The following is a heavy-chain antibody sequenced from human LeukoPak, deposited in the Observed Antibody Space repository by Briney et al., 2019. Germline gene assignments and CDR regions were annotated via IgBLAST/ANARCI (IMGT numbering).Heavy chain of an antibody. D-gene: IGHD2-21*02. CDR1: GYTCTGYY. V-gene: IGHV1-2*02. CDR3: ARDFGGDRTNYYYYYMDV. CDR2: INPNSGGT. J-gene: IGHJ6*03. Sequence: ASVKLSCKASGYTCTGYYMHWVRQAPGQGLEWMGWINPNSGGTNYAQKFQGRVTMTSDTSISTAYMELSRLRSDDTAVYYCARDFGGDRTNYYYYYMDVWGKGTTVTISS.